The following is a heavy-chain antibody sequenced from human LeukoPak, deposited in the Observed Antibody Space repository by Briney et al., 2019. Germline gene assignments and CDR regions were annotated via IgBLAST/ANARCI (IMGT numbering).Heavy chain of an antibody. Sequence: SETLSLTCTVSGGSISSYYWGWIRQPPGKGLEWIGSIYHSGSTYYNPSLKSRVTISVDTSKNQFSLKLSSVTAADTAVYYCARGMGATNWFDPWGQGTLVTVSS. CDR2: IYHSGST. D-gene: IGHD3-16*01. V-gene: IGHV4-38-2*02. J-gene: IGHJ5*02. CDR1: GGSISSYY. CDR3: ARGMGATNWFDP.